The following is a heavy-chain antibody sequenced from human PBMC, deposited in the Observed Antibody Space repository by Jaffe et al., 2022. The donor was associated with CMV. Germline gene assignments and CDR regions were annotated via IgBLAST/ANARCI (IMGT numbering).Heavy chain of an antibody. CDR3: ARADEGSLEWLFPMVRGVAHYYYYGMDV. J-gene: IGHJ6*02. CDR2: ISAYNGNT. Sequence: QVQLVQSGAEVKKPGASVKVSCKASGYTFTSYGISWVRQAPGQGLEWMGWISAYNGNTNYAQKLQGRVTMTTDTSTSTAYMELRSLRSDDTAVYYCARADEGSLEWLFPMVRGVAHYYYYGMDVWGQGTTVTVSS. CDR1: GYTFTSYG. V-gene: IGHV1-18*01. D-gene: IGHD3-10*01.